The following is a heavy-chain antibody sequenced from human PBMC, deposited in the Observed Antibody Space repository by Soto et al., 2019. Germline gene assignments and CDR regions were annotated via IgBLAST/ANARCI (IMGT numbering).Heavy chain of an antibody. CDR2: ISSSSSTI. CDR3: AREPILGREAADNYWYFDL. V-gene: IGHV3-48*01. D-gene: IGHD6-13*01. CDR1: GFTFSSYS. J-gene: IGHJ2*01. Sequence: GGSLRLSCAASGFTFSSYSMNWVRQAPGKGLEWVSYISSSSSTIYYADSVKGRFTISRDNAKNSLYLQMNSLRAEDTDVYYCAREPILGREAADNYWYFDLWGRGILVTVS.